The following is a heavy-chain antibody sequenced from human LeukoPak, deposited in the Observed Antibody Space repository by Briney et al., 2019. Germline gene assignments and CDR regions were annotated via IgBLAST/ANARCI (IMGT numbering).Heavy chain of an antibody. Sequence: PSETLSLTCTVPGGSISSYYWSWIRQPPGKGLEWIGYIYYSGSTNYNPSLKSRVTISVDTSKNQSSLKLSSVTAADTPVYYCARDSSAVETARVRGCFDPWGKGTLVTVSS. CDR1: GGSISSYY. V-gene: IGHV4-59*01. J-gene: IGHJ5*02. CDR3: ARDSSAVETARVRGCFDP. CDR2: IYYSGST. D-gene: IGHD5-18*01.